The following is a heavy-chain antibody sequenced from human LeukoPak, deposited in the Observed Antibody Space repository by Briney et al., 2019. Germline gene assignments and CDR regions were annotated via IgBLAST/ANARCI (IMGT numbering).Heavy chain of an antibody. V-gene: IGHV4-34*01. Sequence: SETLSLTCGVYGEASSGCYCSWIRQTPGKGLEWVGEISHSGSTYYNSSLKSRVSMSVETSNNQSSLKLSSVTAADTAVYYCARGQYLYDRSGYHYSGRGDDYWGQGTLVTVSS. CDR2: ISHSGST. D-gene: IGHD3-22*01. CDR1: GEASSGCY. CDR3: ARGQYLYDRSGYHYSGRGDDY. J-gene: IGHJ4*02.